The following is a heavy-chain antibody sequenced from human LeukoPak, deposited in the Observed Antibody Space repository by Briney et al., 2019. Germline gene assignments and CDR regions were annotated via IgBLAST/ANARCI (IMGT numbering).Heavy chain of an antibody. Sequence: PSETLSLTCTVSGGSISDYSWSWIRQPPGKGLEWIGNIYYSGSANHNPSLKSRVTISRDTSKNQFSLKLTSVTTADTAVYYCARAGGVKTAALDLDYWGQGTLATVSS. J-gene: IGHJ4*02. V-gene: IGHV4-59*01. CDR3: ARAGGVKTAALDLDY. CDR2: IYYSGSA. D-gene: IGHD6-25*01. CDR1: GGSISDYS.